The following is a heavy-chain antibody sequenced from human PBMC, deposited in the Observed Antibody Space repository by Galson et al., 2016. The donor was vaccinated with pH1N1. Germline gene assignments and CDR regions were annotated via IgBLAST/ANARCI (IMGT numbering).Heavy chain of an antibody. CDR3: TRVGRLRSDFDP. J-gene: IGHJ5*02. D-gene: IGHD3-16*01. CDR1: GYSLSELS. CDR2: FDPEDDET. V-gene: IGHV1-24*01. Sequence: SVKVSCKVSGYSLSELSIHWVRQAPGKGLEWMGGFDPEDDETIYAQKFQGRVTVTEDTSISTAYMELSRLTSDDTAVYYCTRVGRLRSDFDPWGQGTLVTVSS.